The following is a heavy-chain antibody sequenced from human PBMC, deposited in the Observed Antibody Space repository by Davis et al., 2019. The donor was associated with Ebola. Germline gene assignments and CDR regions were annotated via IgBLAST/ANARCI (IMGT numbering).Heavy chain of an antibody. CDR3: ARLHSIAARPDWFDP. V-gene: IGHV4-61*01. CDR2: IYYSGST. J-gene: IGHJ5*02. CDR1: GGSISSSNW. Sequence: GSLRLSCAVSGGSISSSNWWSWIRQPPGKGLEWIGYIYYSGSTNYNPSLKSRVTISVDTSKNQFSLKLSSVTAADTAVYYCARLHSIAARPDWFDPWGQGTLVTVSS. D-gene: IGHD6-6*01.